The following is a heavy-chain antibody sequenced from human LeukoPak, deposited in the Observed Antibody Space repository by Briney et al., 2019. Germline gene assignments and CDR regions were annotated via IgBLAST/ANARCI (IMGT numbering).Heavy chain of an antibody. CDR3: ARDQYSGSYYYYGMDV. V-gene: IGHV4-34*01. J-gene: IGHJ6*02. CDR2: INHSGST. D-gene: IGHD1-26*01. CDR1: GGSFSGYY. Sequence: SETLSLTCAVYGGSFSGYYWSWIRQPPGKGLEWIGEINHSGSTNYNPSLKSRVTISVDTSKNQFSLKLSSVTAADTAVYYCARDQYSGSYYYYGMDVWGQGTTVTVSS.